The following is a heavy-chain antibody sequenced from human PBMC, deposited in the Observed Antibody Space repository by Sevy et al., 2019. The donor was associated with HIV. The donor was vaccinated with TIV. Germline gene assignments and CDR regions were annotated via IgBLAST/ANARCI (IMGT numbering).Heavy chain of an antibody. CDR2: ISASSGYI. D-gene: IGHD3-10*01. V-gene: IGHV3-21*01. Sequence: GGSLRLSCAASGFTFSSYNMNWVRQAPGKGLEWVSSISASSGYIYYADSVKGRFTISRDNAKNSLYLQMNSLRAEDTAVYYCARDPRGGYYYYLDVWGQRTTVTVSS. CDR3: ARDPRGGYYYYLDV. CDR1: GFTFSSYN. J-gene: IGHJ6*02.